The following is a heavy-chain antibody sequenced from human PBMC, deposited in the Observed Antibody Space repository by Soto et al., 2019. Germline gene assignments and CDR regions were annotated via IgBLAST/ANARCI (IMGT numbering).Heavy chain of an antibody. D-gene: IGHD1-7*01. J-gene: IGHJ4*02. CDR1: DGSISSGVYY. V-gene: IGHV4-31*03. CDR3: ARDDNWNYVFDY. Sequence: SETKCLTCTVSDGSISSGVYYWSWIRQHPGKGLEWIGYIYYSGSTYYNPSLKSRVTISVDTSKNQFSLKLSSVTAADTAVYYCARDDNWNYVFDYWGQGTLVTVSS. CDR2: IYYSGST.